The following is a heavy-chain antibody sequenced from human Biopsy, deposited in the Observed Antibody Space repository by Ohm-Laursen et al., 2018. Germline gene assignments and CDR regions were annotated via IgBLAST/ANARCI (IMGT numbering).Heavy chain of an antibody. V-gene: IGHV4-59*01. J-gene: IGHJ2*01. CDR1: GDSISSYY. CDR2: VYYTGST. Sequence: SETLSLTYTVSGDSISSYYWSWIRQPPGKGLQRIGYVYYTGSTDYNPSLQSRVTISVDTSKNHFSLRLRSVTPADTAIYYCARDRGYYSDRTVPGYFDLWGRGTLVTVSS. CDR3: ARDRGYYSDRTVPGYFDL. D-gene: IGHD3-22*01.